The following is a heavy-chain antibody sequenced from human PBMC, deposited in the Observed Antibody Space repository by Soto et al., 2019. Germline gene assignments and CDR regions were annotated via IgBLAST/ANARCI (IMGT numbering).Heavy chain of an antibody. D-gene: IGHD2-2*01. CDR3: SVKVVPAAMPVY. CDR1: GFTFSSYA. V-gene: IGHV3-23*01. CDR2: ISGSGGST. Sequence: PGGSLRLSCAASGFTFSSYAMTWVRQAPGKGLEWVSGISGSGGSTYYADSVKGRFTISRDNSKNTLYLQMNSLRAEDTAVYYCSVKVVPAAMPVYWGQGTLVTVSS. J-gene: IGHJ4*02.